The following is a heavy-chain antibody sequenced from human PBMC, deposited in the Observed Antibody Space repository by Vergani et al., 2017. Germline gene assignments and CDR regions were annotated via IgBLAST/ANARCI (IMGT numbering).Heavy chain of an antibody. CDR3: ARDGDYYDSREGTGHYYVDV. CDR2: IYYSGST. D-gene: IGHD3-22*01. Sequence: QVQLQESGPGLVKPSQTLSLTCTVSGGSISSGGYYWSWTRQHPGKGLEWIGYIYYSGSTYYNPSLKSRVNISVDKSKNQFSLKLSSGTAADTAVYYWARDGDYYDSREGTGHYYVDVWDKGTTIIVSS. J-gene: IGHJ6*03. CDR1: GGSISSGGYY. V-gene: IGHV4-31*03.